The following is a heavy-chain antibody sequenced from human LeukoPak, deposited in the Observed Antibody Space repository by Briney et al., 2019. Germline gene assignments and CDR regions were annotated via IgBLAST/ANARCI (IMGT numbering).Heavy chain of an antibody. CDR1: GGSISTYY. Sequence: ASETLSLTCTVSGGSISTYYWSWIRQPPGRGLEWIGYIYYSGGTNYNPSLKSRVTISLDTSKNQFSLKLSSVTAADTAVCYCAREQFTLSRDGYNYFDYWGQGTLVTVSS. D-gene: IGHD5-24*01. V-gene: IGHV4-59*01. J-gene: IGHJ4*02. CDR2: IYYSGGT. CDR3: AREQFTLSRDGYNYFDY.